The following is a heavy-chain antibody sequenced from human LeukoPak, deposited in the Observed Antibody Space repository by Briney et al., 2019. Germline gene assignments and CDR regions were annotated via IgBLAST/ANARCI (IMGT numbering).Heavy chain of an antibody. D-gene: IGHD3-22*01. CDR2: ISSSSGTI. CDR3: ARESQSAYYFDSSGYEDAFDI. CDR1: GFTFSSYS. Sequence: GGSLRLSCAASGFTFSSYSMLWVRQAPGKGLEWVSYISSSSGTIYYADSVKGRFTISRDNAKNSLYLQMNSLRAEDTAVYYCARESQSAYYFDSSGYEDAFDIWGQGTMVTVSS. V-gene: IGHV3-48*04. J-gene: IGHJ3*02.